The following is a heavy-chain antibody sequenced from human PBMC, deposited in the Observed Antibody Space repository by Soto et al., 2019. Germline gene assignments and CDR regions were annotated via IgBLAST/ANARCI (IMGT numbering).Heavy chain of an antibody. Sequence: QVQLVQSGAEVKKPGASVKVSCQASGYAFSNNDISWVRQGTGQGLEWMGWMNPNSGNGGYAQKFQGRVTMTRDPSTSTDYMELSSLTSDDTAIYYCARMATSGTLNWFDPWGQGTLVPVS. CDR1: GYAFSNND. CDR2: MNPNSGNG. J-gene: IGHJ5*02. V-gene: IGHV1-8*01. CDR3: ARMATSGTLNWFDP.